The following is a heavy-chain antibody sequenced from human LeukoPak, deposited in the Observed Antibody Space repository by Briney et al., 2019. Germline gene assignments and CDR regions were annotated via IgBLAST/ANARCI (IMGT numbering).Heavy chain of an antibody. Sequence: PSETLSLTCTVSGGSISSGGYYWSWIRQPPGKGLEWIGYIYHSGSTYYNPSLKSRVTISVDRSKNQFSLKLSSVTAADTAVYYCARSIAVAAPGAFDIWGQGTMVTVSS. CDR3: ARSIAVAAPGAFDI. CDR2: IYHSGST. D-gene: IGHD6-19*01. V-gene: IGHV4-30-2*01. CDR1: GGSISSGGYY. J-gene: IGHJ3*02.